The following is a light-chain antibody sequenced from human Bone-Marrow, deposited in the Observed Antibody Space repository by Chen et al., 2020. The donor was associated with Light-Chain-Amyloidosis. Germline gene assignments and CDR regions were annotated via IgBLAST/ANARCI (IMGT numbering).Light chain of an antibody. CDR1: NFGSTS. CDR2: DDS. CDR3: QVWDRSSDRPV. Sequence: SYALTQPSSLSGAPGQTATIACGGNNFGSTSVHWYQQTPGQAPLLVVYDDSDRPSGIPDRLSGSNSGNTATLTISRVEAGDEADYYCQVWDRSSDRPVFGGGTKLTVL. J-gene: IGLJ3*02. V-gene: IGLV3-21*02.